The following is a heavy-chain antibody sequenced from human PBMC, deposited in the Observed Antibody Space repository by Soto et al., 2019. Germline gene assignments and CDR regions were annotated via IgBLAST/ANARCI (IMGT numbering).Heavy chain of an antibody. J-gene: IGHJ4*02. CDR1: GFTFGSYA. Sequence: EVQLLESGGGLVQPGGSLRLSCAASGFTFGSYAMSWVRQAPGKGLEWVSSIGAGYGTYYADSVKGRFTISRDNSKNTPYLQMNSLRAEDTAIYYCATPYSSSWFSPFDYWGQGSLVTVSS. CDR2: IGAGYGT. V-gene: IGHV3-23*01. CDR3: ATPYSSSWFSPFDY. D-gene: IGHD6-13*01.